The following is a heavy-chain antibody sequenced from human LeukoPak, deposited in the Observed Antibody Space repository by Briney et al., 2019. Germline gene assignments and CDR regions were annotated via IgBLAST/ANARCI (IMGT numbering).Heavy chain of an antibody. Sequence: KASETLSLTCTVSGGSISSSSYYWGWIRQPPGKGLEWIGSIYYSGSTYYNPSLKSRVTISVDTSKNQFSLKLSSVTAADTAVYYCARTTISGVVHLFDYWGQGTLVTVSS. CDR3: ARTTISGVVHLFDY. D-gene: IGHD3-3*01. CDR2: IYYSGST. V-gene: IGHV4-39*07. CDR1: GGSISSSSYY. J-gene: IGHJ4*02.